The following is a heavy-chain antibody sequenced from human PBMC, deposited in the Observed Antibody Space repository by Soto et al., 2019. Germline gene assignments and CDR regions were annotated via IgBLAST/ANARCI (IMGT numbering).Heavy chain of an antibody. D-gene: IGHD3-3*01. Sequence: QVQLQESGPGLVKPSETLSLTCTVSGGSISSYYWSWIRQPPGKGLEWIGYIYYSGSTNYNPSLKSRVTISVDTSNNQFSLKLSSVTAADTAVYYCARDQDVHDFWSGYVFGVVEGSSSGFDPWGQGTLVTVSS. CDR2: IYYSGST. J-gene: IGHJ5*02. CDR3: ARDQDVHDFWSGYVFGVVEGSSSGFDP. CDR1: GGSISSYY. V-gene: IGHV4-59*01.